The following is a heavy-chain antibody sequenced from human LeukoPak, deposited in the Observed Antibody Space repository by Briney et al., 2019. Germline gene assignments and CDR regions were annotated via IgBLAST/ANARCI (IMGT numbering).Heavy chain of an antibody. CDR3: ARAEVVPAAIEDFYYMDV. J-gene: IGHJ6*03. CDR1: GFTFSSYS. V-gene: IGHV3-48*01. Sequence: GGSLRLSCAASGFTFSSYSMNWVRQAPGKGLEWVSYISSSSSTIYYADSVKGRFTISRDNAKNSLYLQMNSLRAEDTAVYYCARAEVVPAAIEDFYYMDVWGKGTTVTVSS. CDR2: ISSSSSTI. D-gene: IGHD2-2*02.